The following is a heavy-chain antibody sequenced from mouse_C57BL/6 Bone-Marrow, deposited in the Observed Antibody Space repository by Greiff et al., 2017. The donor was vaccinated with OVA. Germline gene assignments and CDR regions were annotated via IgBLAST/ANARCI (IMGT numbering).Heavy chain of an antibody. Sequence: EVHLVESGGGLVKPGGSLKLSCAASGFTFSDYGMHWVRQAPEKGLEWVAYISSGSSTIYYADTVKGRFTISRANAKNTLFLQMTSLRSEYTAMYYCARLPICYDYDEGAWFAYWGQGTRVTVSA. CDR3: ARLPICYDYDEGAWFAY. J-gene: IGHJ3*01. V-gene: IGHV5-17*01. CDR1: GFTFSDYG. CDR2: ISSGSSTI. D-gene: IGHD2-4*01.